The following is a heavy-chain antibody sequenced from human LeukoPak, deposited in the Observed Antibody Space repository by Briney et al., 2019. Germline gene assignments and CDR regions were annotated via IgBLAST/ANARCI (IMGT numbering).Heavy chain of an antibody. V-gene: IGHV3-7*01. D-gene: IGHD3-10*01. CDR1: GFTFNNAW. CDR2: IKQAGSER. CDR3: ARDNYYSLDN. J-gene: IGHJ4*02. Sequence: GGSLRLSCAASGFTFNNAWMNWVRQAPGKGLEWVATIKQAGSERYYLDSVKGRFTISRDNAKNSLYLQMNSLRAEDTAMYYCARDNYYSLDNWGPGTLVTVSS.